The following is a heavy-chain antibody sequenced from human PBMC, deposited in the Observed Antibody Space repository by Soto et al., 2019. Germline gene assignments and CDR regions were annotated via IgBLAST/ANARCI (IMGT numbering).Heavy chain of an antibody. D-gene: IGHD6-6*01. CDR2: INPNSGGA. CDR1: GYSFTDYY. Sequence: ASVKVSCQASGYSFTDYYIHWVLQAPGQGLEWMGWINPNSGGAHFAQKFQDWVTMTRDTSISTAYMELTRLRSDDTAVYYCGRNSNRTSSEIDSWGQGTLVTVSS. J-gene: IGHJ4*02. V-gene: IGHV1-2*04. CDR3: GRNSNRTSSEIDS.